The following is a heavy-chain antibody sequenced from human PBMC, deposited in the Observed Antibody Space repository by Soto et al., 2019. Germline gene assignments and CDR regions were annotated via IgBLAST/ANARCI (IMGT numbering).Heavy chain of an antibody. V-gene: IGHV1-46*03. Sequence: ASVKVSCKASGYTFTSYYMHWVRQAPGQGLEWMGIINPSGGSTSYAQKFQGRVTMTRDTSTSTVYMELSSLRSEDTAVYYCAREVALDCSGGSCYSSCFDPWGQGTLVTVSS. CDR3: AREVALDCSGGSCYSSCFDP. D-gene: IGHD2-15*01. CDR1: GYTFTSYY. CDR2: INPSGGST. J-gene: IGHJ5*02.